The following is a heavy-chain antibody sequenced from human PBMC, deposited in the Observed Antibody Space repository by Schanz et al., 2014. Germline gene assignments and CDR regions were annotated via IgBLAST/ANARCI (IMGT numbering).Heavy chain of an antibody. CDR3: ARVGGYCSGSSCYGAFDY. Sequence: QVQLVESGGTLVKPGGSLRLSCVVSGFTFSDYYMSWIRQAPGKGLEWVSYISSSSIYTNYADSVKGRFTISRDNSKNTLYLQMGSLRTEDMAVYYCARVGGYCSGSSCYGAFDYWGQGTLVAVSS. D-gene: IGHD2-15*01. J-gene: IGHJ4*02. V-gene: IGHV3-11*06. CDR2: ISSSSIYT. CDR1: GFTFSDYY.